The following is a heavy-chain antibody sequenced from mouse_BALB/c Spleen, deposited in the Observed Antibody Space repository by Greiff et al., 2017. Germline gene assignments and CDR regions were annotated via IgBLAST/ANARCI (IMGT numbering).Heavy chain of an antibody. D-gene: IGHD1-2*01. CDR2: ISNGGGST. Sequence: EVQLVESGGGLVQPGGSLKLSCAASGFTFSSYTMSWVRQTPEKRLEWVAYISNGGGSTYYPDTVKGRFTISRDNAKNTLYLQMSSLKSEDTAMYYCAITTATRYFEVWGAGTTVTVSS. J-gene: IGHJ1*01. CDR1: GFTFSSYT. CDR3: AITTATRYFEV. V-gene: IGHV5-12-2*01.